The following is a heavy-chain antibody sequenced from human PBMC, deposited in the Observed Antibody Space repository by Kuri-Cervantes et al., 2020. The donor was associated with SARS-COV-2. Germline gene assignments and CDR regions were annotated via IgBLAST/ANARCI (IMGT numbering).Heavy chain of an antibody. D-gene: IGHD5-18*01. CDR2: IYHSGST. Sequence: SETLSLTCTVSGGSISSGGYYWSWIRQPPGKRLEWIGYIYHSGSTYYNPSLKSRVTISGDRSKNQFSLKLSSVTAADTAVYYCARVVTGAFDIWGQGTMVTVSS. CDR1: GGSISSGGYY. J-gene: IGHJ3*02. CDR3: ARVVTGAFDI. V-gene: IGHV4-30-2*01.